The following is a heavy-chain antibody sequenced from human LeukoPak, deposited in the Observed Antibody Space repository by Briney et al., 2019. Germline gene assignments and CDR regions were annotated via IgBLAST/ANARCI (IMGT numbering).Heavy chain of an antibody. CDR2: ISSSSSYI. D-gene: IGHD2-21*01. CDR1: GFTFSSYS. Sequence: KTGGSLRLSCAASGFTFSSYSMNWVRQAPGKGLEWVSSISSSSSYIYYADSVKGRFTISRDNAKNSLYLQMNSLRAEDTAVYYCARHIIGAEYFQHWGQGTLVTVSS. V-gene: IGHV3-21*04. J-gene: IGHJ1*01. CDR3: ARHIIGAEYFQH.